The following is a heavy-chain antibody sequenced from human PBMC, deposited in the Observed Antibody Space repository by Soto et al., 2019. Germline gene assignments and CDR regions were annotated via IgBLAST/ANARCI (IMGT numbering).Heavy chain of an antibody. CDR1: GFTFSDYY. CDR3: ARRISGQSGHALDV. V-gene: IGHV3-11*01. D-gene: IGHD2-15*01. Sequence: GGALRLSCTVSGFTFSDYYMTWSRQAPGKGLGWRSYINKGGSVVYYADSVKGRFTISRDKAKNSLFMQLNSLRVEDTAVYYCARRISGQSGHALDVWGQGTSVTVSS. CDR2: INKGGSVV. J-gene: IGHJ6*02.